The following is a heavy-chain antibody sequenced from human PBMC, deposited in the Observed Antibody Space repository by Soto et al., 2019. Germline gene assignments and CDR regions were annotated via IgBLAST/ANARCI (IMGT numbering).Heavy chain of an antibody. CDR2: IFYTGNT. D-gene: IGHD4-4*01. CDR1: SGSNSAYY. V-gene: IGHV4-59*01. Sequence: PSETLSLTCTVSSGSNSAYYWSWIRQPPGKGLEWIGYIFYTGNTKYNPFLESRVSISVYPSKNQFSLKLSSVTAADTAVYFCARGPGSDSYYYYWGLGTLVTVSS. CDR3: ARGPGSDSYYYY. J-gene: IGHJ4*02.